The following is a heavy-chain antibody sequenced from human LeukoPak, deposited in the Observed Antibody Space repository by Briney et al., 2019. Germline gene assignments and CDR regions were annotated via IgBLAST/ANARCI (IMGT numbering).Heavy chain of an antibody. CDR1: GFDFSTSW. CDR3: TRDGSGWSVY. V-gene: IGHV3-7*01. J-gene: IGHJ4*02. CDR2: IRPDGNER. D-gene: IGHD6-19*01. Sequence: PGGSLTLSCAASGFDFSTSWMGWVRQAPGKGLEWVINIRPDGNERYSVDSVKGRFTISRDNAENSLYLQMKGLEVEETAMYYCTRDGSGWSVYWGQGAMVTVSS.